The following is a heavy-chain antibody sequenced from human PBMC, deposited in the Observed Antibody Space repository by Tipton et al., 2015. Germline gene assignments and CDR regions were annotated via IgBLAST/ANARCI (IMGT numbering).Heavy chain of an antibody. CDR1: GFLVSSNY. CDR3: ARGWEHDNGDHFDY. Sequence: SLRLSCAASGFLVSSNYMSWVRQAPGKGLEWVANIKQDGSEKNYVDSVKGRFTISRDNAKSSLYLQLNSLRPEDTAVYYCARGWEHDNGDHFDYWGHGILVTVSS. CDR2: IKQDGSEK. J-gene: IGHJ4*01. V-gene: IGHV3-7*03. D-gene: IGHD4-17*01.